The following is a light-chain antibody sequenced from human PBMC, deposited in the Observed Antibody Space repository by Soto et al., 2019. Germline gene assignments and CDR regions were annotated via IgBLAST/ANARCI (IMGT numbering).Light chain of an antibody. CDR2: HDG. CDR3: QVWDSSSDQVV. CDR1: NIGSQS. V-gene: IGLV3-21*02. J-gene: IGLJ2*01. Sequence: SYELTQPPSVSVAPGQTATLTCGGDNIGSQSVHWYRQKPVQAPVLVVFHDGDRPSGIPDRFSVSNSGNTATLTISGVEVGDEAVYYCQVWDSSSDQVVFGGGTQLTVL.